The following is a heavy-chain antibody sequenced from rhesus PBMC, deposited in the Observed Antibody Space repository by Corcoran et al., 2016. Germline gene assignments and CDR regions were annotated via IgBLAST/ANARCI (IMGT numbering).Heavy chain of an antibody. CDR2: ISYDGSKK. J-gene: IGHJ6*01. CDR3: ASDYCTGRGCYGLDS. Sequence: EVQLVESGGGLVQPGGSLRLSCAASGFTFSSYGMHWVRQAPGKGLEWVAVISYDGSKKYYAESVKDRFNSSRENSKNMLDLQMNNLKLEDTAVYYCASDYCTGRGCYGLDSWGQGVVVTVSS. CDR1: GFTFSSYG. V-gene: IGHV3-54*02. D-gene: IGHD2-21*01.